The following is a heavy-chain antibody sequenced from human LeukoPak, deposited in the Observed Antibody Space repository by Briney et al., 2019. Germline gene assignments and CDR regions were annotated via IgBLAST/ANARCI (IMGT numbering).Heavy chain of an antibody. CDR1: GGTFSSYA. Sequence: SVKVSCKASGGTFSSYAISWERQAPGQGLEWMGRIIPILGIANYAQKFQGRVTITADKSTSTAYMELSSLRSEDTAVYYCARSGVRYFDWLPSCDAFDIWGQGTMVTVSS. J-gene: IGHJ3*02. CDR2: IIPILGIA. V-gene: IGHV1-69*04. D-gene: IGHD3-9*01. CDR3: ARSGVRYFDWLPSCDAFDI.